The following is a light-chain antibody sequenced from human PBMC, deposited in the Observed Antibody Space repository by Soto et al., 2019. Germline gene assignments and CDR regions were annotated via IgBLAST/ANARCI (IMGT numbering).Light chain of an antibody. Sequence: DIQMTQSPSSLSASVGDRITITCRASQDISNYLAWYQQKPGKVPKLLIYSASTLQSGVPSRFSGSGSGTDFTLTISSPKHEDVDTYFCQKYNSALTFGQGTKVDSK. CDR2: SAS. CDR3: QKYNSALT. V-gene: IGKV1-27*01. J-gene: IGKJ1*01. CDR1: QDISNY.